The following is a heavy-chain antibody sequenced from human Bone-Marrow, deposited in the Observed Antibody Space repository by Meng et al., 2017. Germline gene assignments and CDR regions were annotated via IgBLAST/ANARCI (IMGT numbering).Heavy chain of an antibody. V-gene: IGHV1-18*01. CDR1: GYTFTSYG. Sequence: QGQLVHSGGEVKQPGASVKFSCKASGYTFTSYGISWVRQAPGQGLEWMGWISAYNGNTNYAQKLQGRVTMTTDTSTSTAYMELRSLRSDDTAVYYCARGAWVRGVSHNDYWGQGTLVTVSS. D-gene: IGHD3-10*01. CDR2: ISAYNGNT. J-gene: IGHJ4*02. CDR3: ARGAWVRGVSHNDY.